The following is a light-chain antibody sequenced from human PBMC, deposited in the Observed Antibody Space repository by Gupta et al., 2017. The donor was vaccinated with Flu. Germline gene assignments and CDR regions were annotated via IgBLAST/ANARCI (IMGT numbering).Light chain of an antibody. CDR2: AAS. CDR1: QSISSY. CDR3: QQSDSTPRT. Sequence: DIQMTQSPTSLSASVGDRVTITCRASQSISSYLNWYQQKPGKAPKLLIYAASSVQSGVPSRFSGSGSGTDFTLTISRLQPEDFANYYCQQSDSTPRTFGQGTKLEIK. J-gene: IGKJ2*02. V-gene: IGKV1-39*01.